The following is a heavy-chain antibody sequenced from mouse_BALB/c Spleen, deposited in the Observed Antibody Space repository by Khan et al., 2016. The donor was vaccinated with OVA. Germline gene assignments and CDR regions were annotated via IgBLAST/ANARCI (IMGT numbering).Heavy chain of an antibody. V-gene: IGHV3-2*02. J-gene: IGHJ2*01. CDR1: GYSITSDYA. D-gene: IGHD4-1*01. CDR3: ARISGGDFDY. Sequence: EVQLQESGPGLVKPSQSLSLTCTVTGYSITSDYAWNWIRQFPGNELEWMGFISYSGNTNYNPSLKSRISITRDTSENQFFLELNSVTTEDTATYSCARISGGDFDYWGQGTTLTVSS. CDR2: ISYSGNT.